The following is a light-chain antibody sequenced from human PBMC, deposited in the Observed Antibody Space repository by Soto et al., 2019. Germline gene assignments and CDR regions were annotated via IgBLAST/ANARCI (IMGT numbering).Light chain of an antibody. CDR3: SSYTNNQRV. V-gene: IGLV2-14*01. Sequence: QSALTQPASVSGSPGQSITISCTGTSSDFGGHNYVSWYQQHPGKAPTLMIYEVNNRPSGGSNRFSGSKSGNTASLTISGLQAEDEADYYCSSYTNNQRVFGGGTKLTVL. J-gene: IGLJ3*02. CDR2: EVN. CDR1: SSDFGGHNY.